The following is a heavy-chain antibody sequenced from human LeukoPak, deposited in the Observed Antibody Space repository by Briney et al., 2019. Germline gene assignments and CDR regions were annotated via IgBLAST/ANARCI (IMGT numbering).Heavy chain of an antibody. V-gene: IGHV3-23*01. CDR3: AKDGGTWEALHWVHS. CDR1: GFTFSDSA. Sequence: GGSLRLSCAASGFTFSDSAMHWVRQAPGKGLEWVAGISFITPSRTYNADSVKGPFTISRDNSRNTLYLQMNSLRAEDTAFYGAKDGGTWEALHWVHSWGQGILVTVSS. J-gene: IGHJ5*01. D-gene: IGHD1-26*01. CDR2: ISFITPSRT.